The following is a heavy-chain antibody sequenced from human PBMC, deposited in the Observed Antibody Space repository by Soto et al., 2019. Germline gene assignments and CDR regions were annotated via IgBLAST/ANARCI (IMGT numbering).Heavy chain of an antibody. CDR1: GGSISSGGYY. CDR3: ARSVFP. J-gene: IGHJ5*02. Sequence: QVQLQESGPGLVKPSQTLSLTCTVSGGSISSGGYYWNWIRQHPGKGLEWIGYIYYIGSTYYNPSLKSRFTIALATSKNQFSLKLSSVTAADTAVYYCARSVFPWGQGTLVTVSS. CDR2: IYYIGST. V-gene: IGHV4-31*03.